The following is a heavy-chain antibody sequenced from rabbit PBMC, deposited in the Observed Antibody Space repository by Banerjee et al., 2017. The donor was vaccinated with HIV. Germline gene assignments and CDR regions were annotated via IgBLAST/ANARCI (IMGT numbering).Heavy chain of an antibody. Sequence: QEQLEESGGDLVKPEGSLTLTCTASGFDLSSYYYMCWVRQAPGKGLEWIACIYTSSGTTYYANWAKGRFTISSHNAQNTLYLQLNSLTAADTAAYFCARRPYASNSGYTGFNLWGPGTLVTVS. D-gene: IGHD1-1*01. V-gene: IGHV1S43*01. CDR1: GFDLSSYYY. CDR2: IYTSSGTT. CDR3: ARRPYASNSGYTGFNL. J-gene: IGHJ4*01.